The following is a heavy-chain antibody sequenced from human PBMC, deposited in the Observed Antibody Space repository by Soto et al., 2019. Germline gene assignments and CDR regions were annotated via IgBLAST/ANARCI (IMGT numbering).Heavy chain of an antibody. D-gene: IGHD3-10*01. V-gene: IGHV3-11*01. Sequence: GGSLILSCAASGFTFIDYYMSWIRQAPGKGLEWVSYISTSGSHIYYADSVKGRFTISRDNAENSLYLQMNSLRAEDTAVYYCARAPGSGSYYTAWFDPWGQGTLVSVSS. CDR3: ARAPGSGSYYTAWFDP. J-gene: IGHJ5*02. CDR2: ISTSGSHI. CDR1: GFTFIDYY.